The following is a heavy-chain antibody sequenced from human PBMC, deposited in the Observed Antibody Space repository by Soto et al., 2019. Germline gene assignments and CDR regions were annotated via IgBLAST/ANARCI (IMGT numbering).Heavy chain of an antibody. Sequence: QVPLVQSGAEVKKPGASVKVSCKASGYTFTGYYMHWVRQAPGQGLEWMGWINPNSGGTNYAQKFQGRVTMTRDTSISTAYMELSRLRSDDTAVYYCARSMAPYCSSTSCYRLGGMDVWGQGTTVTVSS. J-gene: IGHJ6*02. CDR2: INPNSGGT. CDR1: GYTFTGYY. V-gene: IGHV1-2*02. CDR3: ARSMAPYCSSTSCYRLGGMDV. D-gene: IGHD2-2*01.